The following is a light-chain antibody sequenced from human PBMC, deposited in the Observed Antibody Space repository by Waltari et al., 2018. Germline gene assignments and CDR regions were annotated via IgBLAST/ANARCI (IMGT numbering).Light chain of an antibody. Sequence: ELVLTQSPATLSLSPGQSDTLSCSASQSVSNYSAWYQQKPGQAPRLLIYGASNRATGIPARFSGSVSGTVFTLTISSLEPEDFAIYYCQQRSNWPRVGVTFGPGTKVDIK. CDR3: QQRSNWPRVGVT. CDR1: QSVSNY. J-gene: IGKJ3*01. V-gene: IGKV3-11*01. CDR2: GAS.